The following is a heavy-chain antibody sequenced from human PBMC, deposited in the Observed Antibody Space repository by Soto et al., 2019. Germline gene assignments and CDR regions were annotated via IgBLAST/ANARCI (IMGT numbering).Heavy chain of an antibody. CDR3: ASTRSGAGPDAFDI. V-gene: IGHV1-18*01. Sequence: GASVKVSCKASGYTFTSYGISWVRQAPGQGLEWMGWISAYNGNTNYAQKLQGRVTMTTDTSTSTAYMELRSLRSDDTAVYYCASTRSGAGPDAFDIWGQGTMVTVSS. CDR2: ISAYNGNT. J-gene: IGHJ3*02. CDR1: GYTFTSYG. D-gene: IGHD6-19*01.